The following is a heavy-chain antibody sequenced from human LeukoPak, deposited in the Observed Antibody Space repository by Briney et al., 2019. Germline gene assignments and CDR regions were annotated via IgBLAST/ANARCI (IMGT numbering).Heavy chain of an antibody. CDR1: GYTFTSYD. J-gene: IGHJ4*02. V-gene: IGHV1-8*01. D-gene: IGHD6-13*01. Sequence: GASVKVSCKAPGYTFTSYDINWVRQATGQGLEWMGWMNPNSGNTGYAQKFQGRVTMTRNTSISTAYMELRSLRSEDTAVYYCAGIAAAGTIDFDYWGQGTLVTVSS. CDR2: MNPNSGNT. CDR3: AGIAAAGTIDFDY.